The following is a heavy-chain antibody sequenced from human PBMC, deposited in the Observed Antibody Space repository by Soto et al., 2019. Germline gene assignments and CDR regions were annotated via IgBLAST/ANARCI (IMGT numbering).Heavy chain of an antibody. D-gene: IGHD3-3*01. V-gene: IGHV3-49*04. CDR3: TREEGTGYDFWSGYFPHTFDY. J-gene: IGHJ4*02. CDR2: IRSKAYGGTT. Sequence: GGSLRLSCTASGFTFGDYAMSWVRQAPGKGLEWVGFIRSKAYGGTTEYAASVKGRFTISRDDSKCIAYLQMNSLKTEDAAVYFCTREEGTGYDFWSGYFPHTFDYGGQGTLVTVSS. CDR1: GFTFGDYA.